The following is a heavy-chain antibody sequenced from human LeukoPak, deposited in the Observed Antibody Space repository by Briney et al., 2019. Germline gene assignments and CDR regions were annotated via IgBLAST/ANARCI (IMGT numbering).Heavy chain of an antibody. V-gene: IGHV3-21*04. J-gene: IGHJ4*02. CDR2: ISSSSSYI. Sequence: GGSLRLSCAASGFTFSSYSMNWVRQAPGKGLEWVSSISSSSSYIYYADSVKGRFTISRDNAKNSLYLQMNSLRAEDTAVYYCAKGSGDPSFYNHYFDYWGQGTLVTVSS. CDR3: AKGSGDPSFYNHYFDY. CDR1: GFTFSSYS. D-gene: IGHD3-10*01.